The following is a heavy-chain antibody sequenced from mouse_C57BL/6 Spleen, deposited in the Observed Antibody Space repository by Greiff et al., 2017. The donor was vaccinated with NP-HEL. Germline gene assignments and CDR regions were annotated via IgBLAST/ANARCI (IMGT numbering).Heavy chain of an antibody. CDR2: IDPSDSET. Sequence: QVQLQQSGAELVRPGSSVKLSCKASGYTFTSYWMHWVKQRPIQGLEWIGNIDPSDSETHYNQKFKDKATLTVDKSSSTAYMQLSSLTSEDSAVCYCARWAYGNYWYFDVWGTGTTVTVSS. CDR1: GYTFTSYW. CDR3: ARWAYGNYWYFDV. D-gene: IGHD2-1*01. V-gene: IGHV1-52*01. J-gene: IGHJ1*03.